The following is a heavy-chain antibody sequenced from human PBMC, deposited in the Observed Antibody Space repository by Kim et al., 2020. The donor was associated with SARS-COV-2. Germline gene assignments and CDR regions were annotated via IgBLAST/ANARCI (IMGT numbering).Heavy chain of an antibody. CDR3: AKEIRGYSGYENSWYFDL. Sequence: KGRFTISRDNSKNTLYLQMNSLRAEDTAVYYCAKEIRGYSGYENSWYFDLWGRGTLVTVSS. J-gene: IGHJ2*01. V-gene: IGHV3-30*02. D-gene: IGHD5-12*01.